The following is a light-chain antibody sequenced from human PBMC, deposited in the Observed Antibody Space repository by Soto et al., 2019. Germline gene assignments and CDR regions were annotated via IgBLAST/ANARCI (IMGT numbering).Light chain of an antibody. V-gene: IGLV1-40*01. CDR2: GNR. CDR3: QAYDYSLTASV. J-gene: IGLJ3*02. CDR1: SSNLEAGHD. Sequence: QSVLTQPPSVSGAPGQRVTISCTGNSSNLEAGHDVHWYQQLPGAAPKLVIFGNRNRPSGVPERFSGSKSGTSASLAITGLQTEDEADYYCQAYDYSLTASVFGGGTKVTV.